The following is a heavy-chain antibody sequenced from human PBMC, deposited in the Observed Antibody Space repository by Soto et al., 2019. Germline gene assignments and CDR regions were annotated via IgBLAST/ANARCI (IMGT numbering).Heavy chain of an antibody. J-gene: IGHJ6*02. CDR3: AREAADVYYYGMDV. D-gene: IGHD2-15*01. V-gene: IGHV1-46*01. CDR2: INPSGTST. Sequence: QVQLVQSGAEVKKPGASVKVSCKASGYTFTTYYMHWVRQAPGQGLEWMGLINPSGTSTTYAQKFRGRFTMTRDTSASTLYMELNSLRSEDTAVYYCAREAADVYYYGMDVWGQGTTVTVSS. CDR1: GYTFTTYY.